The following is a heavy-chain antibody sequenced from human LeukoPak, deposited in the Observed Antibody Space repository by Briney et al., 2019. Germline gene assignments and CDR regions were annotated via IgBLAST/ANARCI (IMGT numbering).Heavy chain of an antibody. J-gene: IGHJ4*02. CDR1: GGTFSSYA. Sequence: SVKVSCKASGGTFSSYAISWVRQAPGQGLEWMGRIIPIFGITNYAQKFQGRVTITADKSTSAAYMELSSLRSEDTAVYYCARGGGDGYNYRFDYWGQGTLVTVSS. CDR3: ARGGGDGYNYRFDY. CDR2: IIPIFGIT. D-gene: IGHD5-24*01. V-gene: IGHV1-69*04.